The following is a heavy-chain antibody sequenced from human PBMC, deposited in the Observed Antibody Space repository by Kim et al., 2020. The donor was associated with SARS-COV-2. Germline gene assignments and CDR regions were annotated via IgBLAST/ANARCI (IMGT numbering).Heavy chain of an antibody. J-gene: IGHJ5*02. CDR2: IYSGGST. D-gene: IGHD6-13*01. CDR3: ARERGPRGIAAPTGWFDP. Sequence: GGSLRLSCAASGFTVSSNYMSWVRQAPGKGLEWVSVIYSGGSTYYADSVKGRFTISRDNSKNTLYLQMNSLRAEDTAAYYCARERGPRGIAAPTGWFDPWGQGTLVTVSS. CDR1: GFTVSSNY. V-gene: IGHV3-53*01.